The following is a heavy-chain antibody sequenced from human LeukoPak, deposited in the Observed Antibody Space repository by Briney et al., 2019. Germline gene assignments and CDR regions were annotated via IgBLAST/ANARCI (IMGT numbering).Heavy chain of an antibody. Sequence: GASVKVSCKASGYTFTSYGISWVRQAPGQGLEWMGWISAYNGNTNYAQKLQGRVTMTTDTSTSTAYMELRSLRSDDTAVYYCARDLHYTSDPSYCSSTSCDPNLSDYWGQGTLVTVSS. CDR3: ARDLHYTSDPSYCSSTSCDPNLSDY. CDR2: ISAYNGNT. V-gene: IGHV1-18*01. CDR1: GYTFTSYG. D-gene: IGHD2-2*01. J-gene: IGHJ4*02.